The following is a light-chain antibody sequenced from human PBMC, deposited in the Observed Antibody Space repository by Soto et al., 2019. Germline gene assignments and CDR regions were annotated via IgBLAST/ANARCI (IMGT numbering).Light chain of an antibody. CDR3: QSADSSGTYEV. CDR1: NSNIGSNY. V-gene: IGLV1-47*01. CDR2: RNN. Sequence: QSVPTQPPSASGTPGQRVTISCYGSNSNIGSNYVYWYQQLPGTAPKLLIYRNNQRPSGVPDRFSGSKSGTSASLAISGLRSEDEADYYCQSADSSGTYEVFGGGTKLTVL. J-gene: IGLJ3*02.